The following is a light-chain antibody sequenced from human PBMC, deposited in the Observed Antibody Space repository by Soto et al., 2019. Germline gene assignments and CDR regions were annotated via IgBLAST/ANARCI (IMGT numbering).Light chain of an antibody. CDR3: QQRSTWPPVST. J-gene: IGKJ5*01. CDR1: QSFSSY. Sequence: EIVLTQSPATLSLSPGERATLSCRASQSFSSYLAWYQQKPGQAPRLLIYDASKRATGIPARFSGRGSGTDFTPTISSLEPEDFAVYYCQQRSTWPPVSTFGQGTRLEIK. CDR2: DAS. V-gene: IGKV3-11*01.